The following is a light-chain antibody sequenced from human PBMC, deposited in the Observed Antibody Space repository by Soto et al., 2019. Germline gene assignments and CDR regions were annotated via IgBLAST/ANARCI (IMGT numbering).Light chain of an antibody. J-gene: IGKJ2*01. CDR2: AAS. CDR1: QGISNW. CDR3: QHANSFPPT. V-gene: IGKV1-12*01. Sequence: DIQMTQSPSSVSASVGDRVTITCRASQGISNWLAWYQQKPGKAPNLLIFAASSLQSGVPSRFIGSGSGTDFTLTISDLQPEDFSTYYCQHANSFPPTFGQGTKLEIK.